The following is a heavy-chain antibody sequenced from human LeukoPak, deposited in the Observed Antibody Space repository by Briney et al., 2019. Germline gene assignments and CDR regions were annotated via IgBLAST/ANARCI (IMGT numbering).Heavy chain of an antibody. D-gene: IGHD2-21*02. CDR2: ISGSGGST. J-gene: IGHJ4*02. CDR1: GFTVSSNY. V-gene: IGHV3-23*01. Sequence: GGSLRLSCAASGFTVSSNYMSWVRQAPGKGLEWVSAISGSGGSTYYADSVKGRFTISRDNSKNTLYLQMNSLRAEDTAVYYCAKSPSSVVVTATNYDYWGQGTLVTVSS. CDR3: AKSPSSVVVTATNYDY.